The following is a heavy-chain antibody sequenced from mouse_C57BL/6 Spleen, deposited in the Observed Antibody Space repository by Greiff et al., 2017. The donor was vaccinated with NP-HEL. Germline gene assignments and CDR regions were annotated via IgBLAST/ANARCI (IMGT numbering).Heavy chain of an antibody. V-gene: IGHV1-22*01. J-gene: IGHJ1*03. CDR1: GYTFTDYN. CDR2: INPNNGGT. CDR3: AREEFITTASGYFDV. Sequence: EVQLQQSGPELVKPGASVKMSCKASGYTFTDYNMHWVKQSHGKSLEWIGYINPNNGGTSYTQKFKGKATLTVNKSSSTAYMELRSLTSEDSAVYYCAREEFITTASGYFDVWGTGTTVTVSS. D-gene: IGHD1-1*01.